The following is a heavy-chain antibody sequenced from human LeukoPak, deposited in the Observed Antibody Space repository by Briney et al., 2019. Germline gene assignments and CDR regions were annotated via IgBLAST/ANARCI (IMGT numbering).Heavy chain of an antibody. CDR1: GGSISSYC. Sequence: SETLSLTCTVSGGSISSYCWSWIRQPAGKGLEWIGRIYTSGSTNYNPSLKSRVTISVDTSKNQFSLKLSSVTAADTAVYYCARGGSDFWSGYKQNWFDPWGQGTLVTVSS. D-gene: IGHD3-3*01. J-gene: IGHJ5*02. CDR2: IYTSGST. V-gene: IGHV4-4*07. CDR3: ARGGSDFWSGYKQNWFDP.